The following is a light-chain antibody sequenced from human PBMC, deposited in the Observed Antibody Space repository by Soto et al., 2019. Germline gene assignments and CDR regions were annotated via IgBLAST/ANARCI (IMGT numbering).Light chain of an antibody. CDR3: QQYHKFWT. Sequence: DIQMTQSPSTLSASVGERVTITCRASQSVGSWLAWYHQKPGKAPKLLIYKASRVESGVPSRFSGSESGTEFTLTISNLQPDDFATYYCQQYHKFWTFGQGTKVEIK. CDR1: QSVGSW. V-gene: IGKV1-5*03. CDR2: KAS. J-gene: IGKJ1*01.